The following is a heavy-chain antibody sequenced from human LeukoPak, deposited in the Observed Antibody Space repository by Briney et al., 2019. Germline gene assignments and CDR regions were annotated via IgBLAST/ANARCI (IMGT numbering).Heavy chain of an antibody. CDR2: INPNSGGT. CDR3: ARVYCGSTSCPTDY. V-gene: IGHV1-2*02. CDR1: GYTFTGYY. D-gene: IGHD2-2*01. Sequence: ASVKVSCKASGYTFTGYYMHWVRQAPGQGLEWMGWINPNSGGTNYAQKFQGRVTMTRDTSISTAYMELSSLRSEDTAVYYCARVYCGSTSCPTDYWGQETLVTVSS. J-gene: IGHJ4*02.